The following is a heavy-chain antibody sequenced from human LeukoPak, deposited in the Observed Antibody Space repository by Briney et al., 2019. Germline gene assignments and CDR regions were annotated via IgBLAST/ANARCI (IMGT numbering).Heavy chain of an antibody. CDR2: IKEDGSEK. D-gene: IGHD2-2*01. CDR1: GFTFSSFW. J-gene: IGHJ5*02. Sequence: PGGSLRLSCAASGFTFSSFWMSWVRQAPGKGLEWVANIKEDGSEKYYVDSVKGRFTISRDNAKNSLYLQMNSLRVEDTAVYYCARSGVVVPAAPVRFDPWGQGTLVTVSS. V-gene: IGHV3-7*01. CDR3: ARSGVVVPAAPVRFDP.